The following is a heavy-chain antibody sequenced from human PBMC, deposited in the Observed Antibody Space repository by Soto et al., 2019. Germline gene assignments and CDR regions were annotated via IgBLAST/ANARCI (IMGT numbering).Heavy chain of an antibody. D-gene: IGHD3-22*01. CDR2: ISYDGGNN. Sequence: QVQLVESGGGVVQPGRSLRLSCAASGFTFTNYAMHWVRQAPGKGLEWVAVISYDGGNNYYADSVKGRFTISRDNSKNALYLQMTSMRDEDTAVFYCASGYFDSCAYPRFDYWGQGTLVTVSS. J-gene: IGHJ4*02. CDR1: GFTFTNYA. V-gene: IGHV3-30-3*01. CDR3: ASGYFDSCAYPRFDY.